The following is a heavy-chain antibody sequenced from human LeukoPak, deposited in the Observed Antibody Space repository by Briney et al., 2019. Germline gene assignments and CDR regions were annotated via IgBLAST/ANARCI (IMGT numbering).Heavy chain of an antibody. CDR2: IYYSGST. D-gene: IGHD4-17*01. J-gene: IGHJ3*02. Sequence: PSETLSLTCTVSGGSISSSSYYWGWIRQPPGKGLEWIGSIYYSGSTYYNPSLKSRVTISVDTSKNQFSLKLSSVTAADTAVYYCASLATVTDAFDIWGHGTMVTVSS. CDR1: GGSISSSSYY. CDR3: ASLATVTDAFDI. V-gene: IGHV4-39*07.